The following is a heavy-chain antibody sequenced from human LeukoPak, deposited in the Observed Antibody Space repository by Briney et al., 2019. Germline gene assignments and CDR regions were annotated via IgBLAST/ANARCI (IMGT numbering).Heavy chain of an antibody. CDR2: IYYSGST. V-gene: IGHV4-39*01. Sequence: PSETLSLTCTVSGGSISSSSYYWGWIRQPPGKGLEWIGSIYYSGSTYYNPSLKSRVTISVDTSKNQFSLKLSSVTAADTAVYYCARQRAGYGSGSSFDYWGQGTLVTVSS. D-gene: IGHD3-10*01. CDR3: ARQRAGYGSGSSFDY. J-gene: IGHJ4*02. CDR1: GGSISSSSYY.